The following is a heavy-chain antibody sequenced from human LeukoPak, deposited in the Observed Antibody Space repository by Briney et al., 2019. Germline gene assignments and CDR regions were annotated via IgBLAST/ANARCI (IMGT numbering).Heavy chain of an antibody. Sequence: SETLSLTCTLSGVSISSYYWTWLRQPPGKGLEWVGYIYYSGITNYNPSLKSRVTISVDTSKNQFSLKLSSVTAADTSIYYCARLGDSRSPLYYFDYWGQGALVTVCS. V-gene: IGHV4-59*08. J-gene: IGHJ4*02. D-gene: IGHD6-13*01. CDR3: ARLGDSRSPLYYFDY. CDR2: IYYSGIT. CDR1: GVSISSYY.